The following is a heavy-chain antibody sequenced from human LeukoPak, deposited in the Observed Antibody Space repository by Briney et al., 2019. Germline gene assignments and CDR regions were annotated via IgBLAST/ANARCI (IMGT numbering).Heavy chain of an antibody. CDR1: GYTFTGYY. D-gene: IGHD3-22*01. Sequence: GASVKVSCKASGYTFTGYYMHWVRQAPGQGLEWMGWINPNSGGTNYEQKFQGRVTMTRDTSISTAYVELSRLRSDDTAVYYCASLAYYYDSSGYYYALLRYYYYYMDVWGKGTTVTISS. V-gene: IGHV1-2*02. J-gene: IGHJ6*03. CDR2: INPNSGGT. CDR3: ASLAYYYDSSGYYYALLRYYYYYMDV.